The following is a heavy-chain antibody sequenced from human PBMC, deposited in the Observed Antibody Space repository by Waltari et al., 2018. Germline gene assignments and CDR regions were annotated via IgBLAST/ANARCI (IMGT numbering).Heavy chain of an antibody. D-gene: IGHD2-21*02. J-gene: IGHJ4*02. Sequence: EVQLVESGGGLVQPGGSLSLPCSGSGFPFTNHWMSWVGQAPGKGPEWVASIKQDGSEKYYVDSMKGRFTISRDNAKNSLSLQMDSLRAEDTAVYFCARGVTTVEYWGQGTLVTVSS. V-gene: IGHV3-7*04. CDR1: GFPFTNHW. CDR2: IKQDGSEK. CDR3: ARGVTTVEY.